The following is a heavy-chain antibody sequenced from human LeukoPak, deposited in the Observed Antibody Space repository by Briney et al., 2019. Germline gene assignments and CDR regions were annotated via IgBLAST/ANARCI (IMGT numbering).Heavy chain of an antibody. D-gene: IGHD2-15*01. CDR2: IHYSGRN. J-gene: IGHJ2*01. Sequence: SETLTLTCTVSGGPINPYYWGWIRQSPGKGLEWIGYIHYSGRNNCNPSLKSRVTISVDTSNNQFSLKLSSVTAADTAFYYCARYGSPYSFDFWGRGTLVTVSS. CDR3: ARYGSPYSFDF. V-gene: IGHV4-59*01. CDR1: GGPINPYY.